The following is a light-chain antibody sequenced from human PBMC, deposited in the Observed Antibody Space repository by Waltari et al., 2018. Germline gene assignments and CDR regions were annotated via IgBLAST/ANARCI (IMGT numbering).Light chain of an antibody. CDR3: AAWDDTLKGL. V-gene: IGLV1-44*01. Sequence: QSVLTQPPSASGAPGQRVTITCSIGSSNIGRNTAHWYQQFPGTAPKLLMFNDDQRASGVPGRFSGSRSVTSASLAISGLQSEDEATYYCAAWDDTLKGLFGGGTTLTVL. CDR2: NDD. J-gene: IGLJ3*02. CDR1: SSNIGRNT.